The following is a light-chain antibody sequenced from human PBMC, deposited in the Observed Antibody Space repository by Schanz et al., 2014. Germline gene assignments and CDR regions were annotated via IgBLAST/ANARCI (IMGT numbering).Light chain of an antibody. Sequence: EIVLTQSPATLSLSPGERATLSCRASQSVSNFLAWYQQKGGQAPRLLIYGASSRATGIPDRFSGSGSGTDFTLTISRLEPEDFAVYYCQQYSISPITFGGGTKVDMK. CDR1: QSVSNF. CDR3: QQYSISPIT. CDR2: GAS. V-gene: IGKV3-20*01. J-gene: IGKJ4*01.